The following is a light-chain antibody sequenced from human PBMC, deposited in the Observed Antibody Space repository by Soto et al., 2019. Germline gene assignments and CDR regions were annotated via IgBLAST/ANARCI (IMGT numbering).Light chain of an antibody. CDR2: GVS. CDR1: SSDVGNYNL. Sequence: QSVLTQPASVSGSPGQSITISCTGTSSDVGNYNLVSWYQQYPGKAPQLVIFGVSERPSGISNRFSGSKSGNTASLTISGLQAEDEADYYCCSYAGPSTFVIFGGGTKLTVL. V-gene: IGLV2-23*02. CDR3: CSYAGPSTFVI. J-gene: IGLJ2*01.